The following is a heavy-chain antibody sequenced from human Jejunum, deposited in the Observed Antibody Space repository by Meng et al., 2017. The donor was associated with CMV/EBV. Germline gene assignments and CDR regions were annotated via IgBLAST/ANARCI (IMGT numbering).Heavy chain of an antibody. J-gene: IGHJ4*02. V-gene: IGHV3-48*03. CDR1: GFSFSNYY. D-gene: IGHD6-13*01. CDR3: ARLEPLAAGGFFDY. Sequence: SGFSFSNYYMRWVRQAPGKGLEWVSRINGAGSNMYYADSVKGRFTISRDNAKNSVHLDMNSLRAEDTAVYYCARLEPLAAGGFFDYWGQGTPVTVSS. CDR2: INGAGSNM.